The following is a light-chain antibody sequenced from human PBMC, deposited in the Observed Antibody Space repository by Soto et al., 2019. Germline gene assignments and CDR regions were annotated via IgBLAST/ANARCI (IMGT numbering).Light chain of an antibody. CDR3: QYYDTSRLT. CDR2: DAS. V-gene: IGKV3-20*01. Sequence: EIVLTQSPGTLSLSPGERATLSCRASQNVSSNYVAWYQQKPGQAPRLLIFDASSRATGIPDRFSGSGSGTDFILTISRLEPEDFAVYYLQYYDTSRLTFGGGTKVDIK. J-gene: IGKJ4*01. CDR1: QNVSSNY.